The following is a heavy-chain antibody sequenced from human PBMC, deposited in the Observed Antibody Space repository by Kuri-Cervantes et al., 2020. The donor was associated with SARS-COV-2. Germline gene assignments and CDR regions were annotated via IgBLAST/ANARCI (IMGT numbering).Heavy chain of an antibody. D-gene: IGHD2-15*01. CDR3: ASERAGPRGGFDS. J-gene: IGHJ4*02. CDR2: INHSGST. Sequence: SETLSLTCAASGFTFSSYAMSWVRQAPGKGLEWIGEINHSGSTNYNPSLESRVTISVDTSKNQFSLKLSSVTAADTAVYYCASERAGPRGGFDSWGPGTLVTVSS. CDR1: GFTFSSYA. V-gene: IGHV4-34*01.